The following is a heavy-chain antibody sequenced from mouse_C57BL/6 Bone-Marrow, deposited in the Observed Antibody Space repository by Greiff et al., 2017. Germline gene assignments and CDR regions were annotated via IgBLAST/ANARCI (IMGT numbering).Heavy chain of an antibody. Sequence: QVQLQQPGAELVKPGASVKLSCKASGYTFTSYWMNWVKQRPGQGLEWIGLIHPNSGSTKYNEQFKSKATLTVDKSSSTSYLQLSRLTSEDSAVYYCASWYDSLFYYDYWGQGTSLTVSS. CDR1: GYTFTSYW. J-gene: IGHJ2*02. V-gene: IGHV1-64*01. CDR2: IHPNSGST. D-gene: IGHD6-2*01. CDR3: ASWYDSLFYYDY.